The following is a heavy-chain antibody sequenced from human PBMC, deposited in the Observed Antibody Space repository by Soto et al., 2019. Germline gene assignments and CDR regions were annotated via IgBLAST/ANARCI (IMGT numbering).Heavy chain of an antibody. V-gene: IGHV3-48*03. CDR3: ARDLLHYDFWSGYSAYFYYGMDV. D-gene: IGHD3-3*01. Sequence: GGSLRLSCAASGFTFSSYEMNWVRQAPGKGLEWVSYISDSGNTIYYADSVKGRFTVSRDNAQNSVYLHMNNLRAEDTAVYYCARDLLHYDFWSGYSAYFYYGMDVWGPGTTVTVSS. CDR1: GFTFSSYE. J-gene: IGHJ6*02. CDR2: ISDSGNTI.